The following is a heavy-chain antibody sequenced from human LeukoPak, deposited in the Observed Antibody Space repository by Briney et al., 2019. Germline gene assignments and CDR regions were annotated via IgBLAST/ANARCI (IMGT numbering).Heavy chain of an antibody. V-gene: IGHV3-20*04. Sequence: PGGSLRLSCAASGFTFSTYRMSWVRQAPGKGLEWVSGINWNGGSTGYADSVKGRFTISRDNAKNSLYLQMNSLRAEDTALYYCARYYDFWSGYPNYYYMDVWGKGTTVTVSS. CDR1: GFTFSTYR. CDR3: ARYYDFWSGYPNYYYMDV. CDR2: INWNGGST. J-gene: IGHJ6*03. D-gene: IGHD3-3*01.